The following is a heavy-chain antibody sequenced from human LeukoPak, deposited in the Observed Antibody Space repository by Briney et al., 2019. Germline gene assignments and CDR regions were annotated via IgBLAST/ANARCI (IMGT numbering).Heavy chain of an antibody. Sequence: GGSLRLSCAASGFTFSSYAMNWAREAPGKGLEWVSAISGSGASTYYADSVKGRFTISRDNSKNTLYLQMNSLRAEDTAIYYCAKAALRYQLLSSLDYWGQGTLVTVSS. V-gene: IGHV3-23*01. CDR3: AKAALRYQLLSSLDY. CDR2: ISGSGAST. D-gene: IGHD2-2*01. J-gene: IGHJ4*02. CDR1: GFTFSSYA.